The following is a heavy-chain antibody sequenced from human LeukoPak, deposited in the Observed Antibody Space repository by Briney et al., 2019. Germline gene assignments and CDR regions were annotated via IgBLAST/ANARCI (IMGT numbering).Heavy chain of an antibody. CDR3: AREAYYDYVWGSYREFDY. Sequence: GGSLRLSCAASGFTFSSYSMNWVSQAPGKWLEWVSSISSSSSYIYYADSVKGRFTISRDNAKNSLYLQMNSLRAEDTAVYYCAREAYYDYVWGSYREFDYWGQGTLVTVSS. D-gene: IGHD3-16*02. CDR1: GFTFSSYS. CDR2: ISSSSSYI. J-gene: IGHJ4*02. V-gene: IGHV3-21*01.